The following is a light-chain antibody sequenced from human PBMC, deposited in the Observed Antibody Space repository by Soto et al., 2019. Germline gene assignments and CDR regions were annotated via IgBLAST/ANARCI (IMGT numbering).Light chain of an antibody. V-gene: IGKV4-1*01. CDR1: QSVLYSSNNKNY. Sequence: DIVTTQSPDSLAVSMGERATINCKSSQSVLYSSNNKNYLAWYQQKPGQPPKLLIYWASTRESGVPDRFSGSGSGTDFTLTISSLQAEDVAVYYCQQYYSNPLSFGGGTKVEIK. J-gene: IGKJ4*01. CDR3: QQYYSNPLS. CDR2: WAS.